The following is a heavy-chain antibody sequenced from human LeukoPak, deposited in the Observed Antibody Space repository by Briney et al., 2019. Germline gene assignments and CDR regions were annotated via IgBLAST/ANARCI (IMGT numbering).Heavy chain of an antibody. J-gene: IGHJ6*02. CDR1: GGSFSGYY. CDR2: IYHSGST. Sequence: SETLSLTCAVYGGSFSGYYWSWIRQHPGKGLEWIGYIYHSGSTYYNPSLKSRVTISVDRSKNQFSLKLSSVTAADTAVYYCARLDPIYYYGMDVWGLGTTVTVSS. V-gene: IGHV4-34*01. CDR3: ARLDPIYYYGMDV.